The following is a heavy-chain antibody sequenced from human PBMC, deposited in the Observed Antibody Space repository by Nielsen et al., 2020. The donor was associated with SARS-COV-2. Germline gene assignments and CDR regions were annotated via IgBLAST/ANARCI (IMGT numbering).Heavy chain of an antibody. D-gene: IGHD6-19*01. J-gene: IGHJ6*03. CDR3: ARVGWGAYYYYMDV. CDR2: ISPSNGNT. CDR1: GYTFTSND. Sequence: ASVKVSCKASGYTFTSNDITWVRQAPGQGLEWMGRISPSNGNTKYGQRFQGRVTVTTDTSTRTAYMELRSLTSDDTAVYYCARVGWGAYYYYMDVWGKGTTVTVSS. V-gene: IGHV1-18*04.